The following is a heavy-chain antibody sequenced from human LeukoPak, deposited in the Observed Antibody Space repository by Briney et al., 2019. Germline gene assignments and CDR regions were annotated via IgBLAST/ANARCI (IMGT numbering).Heavy chain of an antibody. CDR2: IDPSDSYT. D-gene: IGHD2-2*01. J-gene: IGHJ1*01. V-gene: IGHV5-10-1*01. CDR3: ASLRGVYCSSTSCYPSN. CDR1: GYSFTSYW. Sequence: GESLKISCKGSGYSFTSYWISWVRQMPGKGLEWMGRIDPSDSYTNYSPSFQGHVTISADKSISTAYLQWSSLKASDTAMYYCASLRGVYCSSTSCYPSNWGQGILVTVSS.